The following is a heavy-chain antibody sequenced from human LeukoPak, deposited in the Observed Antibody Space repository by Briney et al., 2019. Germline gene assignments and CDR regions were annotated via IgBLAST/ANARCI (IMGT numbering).Heavy chain of an antibody. CDR3: AKPPGDYLLSDS. D-gene: IGHD3-16*01. V-gene: IGHV3-30*02. CDR1: GFTFSSYA. J-gene: IGHJ5*01. CDR2: IRHDGSNT. Sequence: GGSLRLSCGASGFTFSSYAMYWVRQAPGKGLEWVAFIRHDGSNTYYSDSVKGRFTISRDNSNNTLFLQMSSLRSEDTAVYYCAKPPGDYLLSDSWGQGTLVTVSS.